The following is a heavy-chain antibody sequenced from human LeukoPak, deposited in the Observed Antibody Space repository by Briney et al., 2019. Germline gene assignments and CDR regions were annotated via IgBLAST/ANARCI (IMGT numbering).Heavy chain of an antibody. CDR3: ARSRYSSSWDFDY. CDR2: IYTSGST. J-gene: IGHJ4*02. Sequence: PSETLSLTCKVSGDSLSSSTCNWSWIRQPAGKGLEWIGRIYTSGSTNYNPSLKSRVTMSVDTSKNQFSLKLSSVTAADTAVYYCARSRYSSSWDFDYWGQGTLVTVSS. V-gene: IGHV4-61*02. D-gene: IGHD6-13*01. CDR1: GDSLSSSTCN.